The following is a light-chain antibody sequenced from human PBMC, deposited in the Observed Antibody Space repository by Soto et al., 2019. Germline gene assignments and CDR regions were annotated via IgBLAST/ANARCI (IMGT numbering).Light chain of an antibody. Sequence: QSALTQPASVSGSPGQSITISCTGTRDDVGGYNYVSWYQQYPGKAPKLMIYEVSYRPSGVSNRFSGSRSGHTASLSISGLQAEDGGDFFCSAYPHIGTLVFGGGAKLTVL. V-gene: IGLV2-14*01. CDR2: EVS. J-gene: IGLJ3*02. CDR1: RDDVGGYNY. CDR3: SAYPHIGTLV.